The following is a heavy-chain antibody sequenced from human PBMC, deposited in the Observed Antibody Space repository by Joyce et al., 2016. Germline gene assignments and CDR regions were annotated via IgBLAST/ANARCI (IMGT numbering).Heavy chain of an antibody. D-gene: IGHD3-16*01. CDR1: GSTFNRHA. V-gene: IGHV3-23*01. Sequence: EAQLLESGGGLGQPGGTLRLSCIASGSTFNRHAMNWVRQAPGKGMEWVSSISASGGSTYYADFVKGRFAISRDNSNNIVLLEMRRLRSDDTATYYCAHISAGGASGMDVWGQGATVTVSS. J-gene: IGHJ6*02. CDR3: AHISAGGASGMDV. CDR2: ISASGGST.